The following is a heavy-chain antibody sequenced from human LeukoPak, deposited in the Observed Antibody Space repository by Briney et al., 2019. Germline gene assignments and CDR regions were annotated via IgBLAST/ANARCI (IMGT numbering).Heavy chain of an antibody. D-gene: IGHD1-26*01. Sequence: GGSLRLSCAASGFTVSSNYMSWVRQAPGKGLEWVSVIYSGGSTYYADSVMGRFTISRHNSKNTLYLQMNSLRAEDTAVYYCAREVLVGATTHAFDIWGQGTMVTVSS. V-gene: IGHV3-53*04. J-gene: IGHJ3*02. CDR2: IYSGGST. CDR3: AREVLVGATTHAFDI. CDR1: GFTVSSNY.